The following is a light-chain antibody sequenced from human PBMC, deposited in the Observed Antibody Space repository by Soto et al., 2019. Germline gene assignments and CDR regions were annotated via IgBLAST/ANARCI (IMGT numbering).Light chain of an antibody. J-gene: IGLJ3*02. Sequence: QLVLTQPPSASGTPGQTVTISCSGGTSKIGSNTINWYQHLPGMAPKLLIYSNNQWPSGVPDRFSGSKSGTSASLAISRLQSEDEADFYCRAWDDTLNGWVFGGGTKLTVL. CDR1: TSKIGSNT. CDR3: RAWDDTLNGWV. CDR2: SNN. V-gene: IGLV1-44*01.